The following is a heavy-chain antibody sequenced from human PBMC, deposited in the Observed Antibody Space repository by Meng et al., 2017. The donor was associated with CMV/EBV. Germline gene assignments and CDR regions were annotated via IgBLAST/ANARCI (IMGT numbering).Heavy chain of an antibody. CDR3: AGSRPGGGACDY. CDR1: GAPIKNYS. J-gene: IGHJ4*02. CDR2: IQVIGHT. Sequence: QVQRQESGPGLVKPSETLSLTCSGSGAPIKNYSWNWVRQPAGQGLEWIGLIQVIGHTVYNPSLKSRVTVSLDASKSQFSLTLNSVTAADTATYYCAGSRPGGGACDYWGQGILVTVSS. D-gene: IGHD3-16*01. V-gene: IGHV4-4*07.